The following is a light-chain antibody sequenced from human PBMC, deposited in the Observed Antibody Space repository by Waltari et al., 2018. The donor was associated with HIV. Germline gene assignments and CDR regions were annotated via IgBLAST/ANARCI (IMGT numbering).Light chain of an antibody. CDR3: CAYAAGHVSYV. J-gene: IGLJ1*01. CDR2: DVN. Sequence: QSALTQPPSVSGSPGQSVSISCSGTTSDVGFYDYVSWYQQYPGKAPKLIIFDVNQRPSGVPELFSGSKSGNTASLTISGRQTEDEADYFCCAYAAGHVSYVFGNGTAVAVL. V-gene: IGLV2-11*01. CDR1: TSDVGFYDY.